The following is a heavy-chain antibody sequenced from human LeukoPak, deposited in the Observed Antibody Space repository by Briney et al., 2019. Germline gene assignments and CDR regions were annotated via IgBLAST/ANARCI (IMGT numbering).Heavy chain of an antibody. CDR3: ARGSDSNYPGY. CDR1: GFTFSSYW. Sequence: GGSLRLSCAASGFTFSSYWMHWVRQAPGKGLVWVSRINSDGSSTSYADSVKGRFTISGDNAENTLYLQMNSLRAEDTAVYYCARGSDSNYPGYWGQGTLVTVSS. V-gene: IGHV3-74*01. J-gene: IGHJ4*02. D-gene: IGHD4-11*01. CDR2: INSDGSST.